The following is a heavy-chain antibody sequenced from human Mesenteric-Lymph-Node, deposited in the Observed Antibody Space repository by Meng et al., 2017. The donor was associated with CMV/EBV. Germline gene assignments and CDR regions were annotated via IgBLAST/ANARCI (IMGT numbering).Heavy chain of an antibody. V-gene: IGHV1-2*02. Sequence: ASVKVSCKASGYTFTGYYMHWVRQAPGQGLEWMGWINPNSGGTNYAQKFQGRVTMTTDTSTSTAYMELKSLRSDDTAVYYCARDGTTYYDFWSGYYPDYWGQGTLVTVSS. CDR1: GYTFTGYY. D-gene: IGHD3-3*01. CDR3: ARDGTTYYDFWSGYYPDY. CDR2: INPNSGGT. J-gene: IGHJ4*02.